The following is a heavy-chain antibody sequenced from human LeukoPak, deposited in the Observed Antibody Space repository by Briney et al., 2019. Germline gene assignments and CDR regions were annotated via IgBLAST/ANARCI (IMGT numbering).Heavy chain of an antibody. CDR2: SNPTGSST. J-gene: IGHJ4*02. Sequence: ASVKVSCKASGYTFTNYYMHWVRQAPGQGLEWMGLSNPTGSSTNYAQKFRGRVTMTRDTSTTTVYMELSSPRSEDTAVYYCAREESGGYFDYWGQGTLVTVSS. CDR3: AREESGGYFDY. CDR1: GYTFTNYY. V-gene: IGHV1-46*01. D-gene: IGHD2-8*02.